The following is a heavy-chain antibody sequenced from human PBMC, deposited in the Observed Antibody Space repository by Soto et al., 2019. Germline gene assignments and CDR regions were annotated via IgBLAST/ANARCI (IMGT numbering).Heavy chain of an antibody. V-gene: IGHV1-24*01. Sequence: ASVKVSCKVSGYTLTELSMHWVRQAPGKGLEWMGGFDPEDGETIYAQKFQGRVTMTEDTSTDTAYMELSSLRPEDTAVYYCATAGAAVAGTNYYGMDVWGQGTTVTVSS. CDR1: GYTLTELS. J-gene: IGHJ6*02. CDR3: ATAGAAVAGTNYYGMDV. CDR2: FDPEDGET. D-gene: IGHD6-19*01.